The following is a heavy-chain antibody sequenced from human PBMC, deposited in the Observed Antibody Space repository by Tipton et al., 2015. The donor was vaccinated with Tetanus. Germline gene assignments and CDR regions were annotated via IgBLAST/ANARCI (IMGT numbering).Heavy chain of an antibody. CDR2: IYYRGET. Sequence: TLSLTCTVSGGSISGYYWTWMRQPPGKGLEWLGYIYYRGETNYNPSVSSRLTISLDTSKNQVSLRLTSVTAADTAVYFCARTPDYYYGMDVWGQGTTVTVSS. CDR1: GGSISGYY. V-gene: IGHV4-59*01. J-gene: IGHJ6*02. CDR3: ARTPDYYYGMDV.